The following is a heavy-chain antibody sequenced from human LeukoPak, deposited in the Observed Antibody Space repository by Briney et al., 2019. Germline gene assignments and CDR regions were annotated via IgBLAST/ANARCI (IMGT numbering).Heavy chain of an antibody. CDR1: GFTVSSNS. CDR3: AKNHDSISYHTDDAFDI. D-gene: IGHD3-22*01. CDR2: IYSDNT. Sequence: GGSLRLSCTVSGFTVSSNSMSWVRQAPGKGLEWVSFIYSDNTHYSDSVKGRFTISRDNSKNTLYLQMNSLRAEDTAVYYCAKNHDSISYHTDDAFDIWGPETMVTVSS. V-gene: IGHV3-53*01. J-gene: IGHJ3*02.